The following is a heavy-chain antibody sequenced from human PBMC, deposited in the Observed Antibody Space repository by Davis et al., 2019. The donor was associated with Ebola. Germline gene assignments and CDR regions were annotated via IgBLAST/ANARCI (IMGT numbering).Heavy chain of an antibody. Sequence: GESLNIPCAASGFTFTTYALSWVRPAPGQGLEWVSTISYRCGSTYYADSVKGRFTISRDNSKNTLYLQMNSLRSDDTAVYYCASRIKVVAATDDAFDIWGQGTMVTVSS. CDR1: GFTFTTYA. J-gene: IGHJ3*02. V-gene: IGHV3-23*01. D-gene: IGHD2-15*01. CDR3: ASRIKVVAATDDAFDI. CDR2: ISYRCGST.